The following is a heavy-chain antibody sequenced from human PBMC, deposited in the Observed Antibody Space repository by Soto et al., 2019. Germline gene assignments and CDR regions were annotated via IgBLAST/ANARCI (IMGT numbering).Heavy chain of an antibody. CDR1: GFTFSNYW. J-gene: IGHJ6*02. CDR3: ARSGGYYGSYYYYYDMDV. Sequence: GSLRLSCAASGFTFSNYWMSWVRQAPGKGLEWVANIKQDGSEKYYVDSVKGRFTISRDNAKNSLYLQMNSLRAEDTAVYYCARSGGYYGSYYYYYDMDVWGQGTTVTVSS. V-gene: IGHV3-7*05. D-gene: IGHD1-26*01. CDR2: IKQDGSEK.